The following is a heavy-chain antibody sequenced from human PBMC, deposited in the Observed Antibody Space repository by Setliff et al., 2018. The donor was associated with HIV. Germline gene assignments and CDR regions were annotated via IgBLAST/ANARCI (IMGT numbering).Heavy chain of an antibody. J-gene: IGHJ3*02. CDR3: VRVHLGSYDYVWESYRPGAFDI. V-gene: IGHV3-20*01. CDR2: INWNGGST. CDR1: GFIFDDYA. D-gene: IGHD3-16*02. Sequence: RPGGSLRLSCAASGFIFDDYAMNWVRQAPGKGLEWVSGINWNGGSTGYADSVKGRFTISRDNAKNSLYLQMNSLRAEDTALYHCVRVHLGSYDYVWESYRPGAFDIWGQGTMVTVSS.